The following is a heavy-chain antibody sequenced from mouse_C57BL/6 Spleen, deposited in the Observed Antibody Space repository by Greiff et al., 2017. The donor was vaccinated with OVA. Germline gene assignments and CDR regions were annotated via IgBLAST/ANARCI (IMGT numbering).Heavy chain of an antibody. Sequence: VQLQQSGPELVKPGASVKISCKASGYSFTDYYMYWVKQSNGKSLEWIGVINPNYGTTSYNQKFKGKATLTVDESSSTAYMQLNSLTSEDSAVYYYGRGVNTTVVTPWFAYWGQGTLVTVSA. CDR2: INPNYGTT. CDR1: GYSFTDYY. J-gene: IGHJ3*01. CDR3: GRGVNTTVVTPWFAY. V-gene: IGHV1-39*01. D-gene: IGHD1-1*01.